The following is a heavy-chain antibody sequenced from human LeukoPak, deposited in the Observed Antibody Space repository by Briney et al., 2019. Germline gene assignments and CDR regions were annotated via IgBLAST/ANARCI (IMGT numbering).Heavy chain of an antibody. CDR2: IWYDGNNK. J-gene: IGHJ3*02. CDR3: ARNYGSGRGSDALDI. V-gene: IGHV3-33*01. CDR1: GFTFSNYG. Sequence: GGSLRLSCAASGFTFSNYGMHWVRQAPGKGLEWVAVIWYDGNNKNYADSVKGRFTISRDNSKNTLYLQMNSLRAEDTAVYYCARNYGSGRGSDALDIWGQGTMVTVSS. D-gene: IGHD3-10*01.